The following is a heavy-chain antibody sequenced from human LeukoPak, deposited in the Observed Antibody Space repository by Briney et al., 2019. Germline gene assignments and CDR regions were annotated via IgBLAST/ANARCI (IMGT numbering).Heavy chain of an antibody. Sequence: PSETLSLTCAVYGGSFSGYYWSWIRQPPGKGLEWIGEINHSGSTNYNPSLKSRVTISVDTSKNQFSLKLSSVTAADTAVYYCARGPKVGYCSSTSCRYTPYYYYGMGVWGQGTTVTVSS. D-gene: IGHD2-2*01. J-gene: IGHJ6*02. V-gene: IGHV4-34*01. CDR1: GGSFSGYY. CDR3: ARGPKVGYCSSTSCRYTPYYYYGMGV. CDR2: INHSGST.